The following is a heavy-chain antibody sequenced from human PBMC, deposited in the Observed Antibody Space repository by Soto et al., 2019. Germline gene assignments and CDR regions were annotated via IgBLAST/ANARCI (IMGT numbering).Heavy chain of an antibody. J-gene: IGHJ5*02. CDR3: ARHGAGGNWFDP. D-gene: IGHD1-26*01. V-gene: IGHV4-59*08. CDR1: GGSINNYY. CDR2: IYYSGST. Sequence: SETLSLTCTVSGGSINNYYWSWIRQPPGKGLEWIGYIYYSGSTNYNPSLKSRVTISVDTSKNQFSLILDSVTAADTAVYYCARHGAGGNWFDPWGQGTQVTVSS.